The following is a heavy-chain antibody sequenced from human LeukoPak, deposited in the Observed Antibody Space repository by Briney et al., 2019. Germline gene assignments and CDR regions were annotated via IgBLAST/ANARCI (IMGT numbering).Heavy chain of an antibody. V-gene: IGHV3-33*01. CDR3: VRVLTVTFDS. CDR1: GFTFSTFT. J-gene: IGHJ4*02. CDR2: VWSDGNGK. Sequence: RRSLRLSRAASGFTFSTFTMHSVRQTPRKGLEWVAVVWSDGNGKFHADSVKGRFTISRDNSKNTLYLQMNNLRAEDTAVYYCVRVLTVTFDSWGQGTVVTVSS. D-gene: IGHD4-17*01.